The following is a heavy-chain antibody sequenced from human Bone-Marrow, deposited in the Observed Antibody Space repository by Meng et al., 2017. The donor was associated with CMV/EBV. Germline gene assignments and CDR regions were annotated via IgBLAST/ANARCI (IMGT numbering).Heavy chain of an antibody. Sequence: ASVKVSCKASGYTFTAHYFHWVRQAPGQGLEWMGWIHPHRGDTNYAQQFQGRVTLTRDTSINTGYIELTRLTSDDTAVYYCARDNNWGPDYWGQGTLVPVSS. CDR3: ARDNNWGPDY. J-gene: IGHJ4*02. V-gene: IGHV1-2*02. CDR2: IHPHRGDT. D-gene: IGHD7-27*01. CDR1: GYTFTAHY.